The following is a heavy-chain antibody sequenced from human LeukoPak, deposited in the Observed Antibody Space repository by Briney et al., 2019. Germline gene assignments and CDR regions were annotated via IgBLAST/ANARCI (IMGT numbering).Heavy chain of an antibody. CDR2: ISYDGPNK. Sequence: GGSLRLSCAASGFTFSSYAMHWVRRAPGKGLEWVAVISYDGPNKNYADSVKGRFTISRDNSKNTLYLQMNSLRAEDTAVYYCAKDDRIQARRYSYNYWGQGTLVTVSS. CDR3: AKDDRIQARRYSYNY. V-gene: IGHV3-30*04. D-gene: IGHD5-18*01. J-gene: IGHJ4*02. CDR1: GFTFSSYA.